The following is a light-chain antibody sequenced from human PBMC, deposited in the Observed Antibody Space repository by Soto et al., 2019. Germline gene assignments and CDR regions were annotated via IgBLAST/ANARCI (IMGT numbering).Light chain of an antibody. Sequence: QSALTQPASVSGSPGQSITISCTGTSSDVGGYNYVSWYQQHPGKAPKLMIYEVSNRPTGVSNRFSGSKSGNTASLTISGLQDEDEADYYCSSYTSSSTLCAFGSGTKLTVL. CDR2: EVS. J-gene: IGLJ1*01. V-gene: IGLV2-14*01. CDR1: SSDVGGYNY. CDR3: SSYTSSSTLCA.